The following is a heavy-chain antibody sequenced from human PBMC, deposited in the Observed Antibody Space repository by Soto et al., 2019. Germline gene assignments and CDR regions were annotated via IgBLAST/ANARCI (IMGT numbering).Heavy chain of an antibody. CDR2: IKQDGSEK. J-gene: IGHJ3*02. D-gene: IGHD7-27*01. Sequence: EVQLVESGGGLVQPGGSLRLSCAASGFTFSSYWMSWVRQAPGKGLEWVANIKQDGSEKYYVDSVKGRFTISRDNAKNSLYLQMNSLRAEDTAVYYCERAWGLEGDPDAFDIWGQGTMVTVSS. CDR3: ERAWGLEGDPDAFDI. CDR1: GFTFSSYW. V-gene: IGHV3-7*01.